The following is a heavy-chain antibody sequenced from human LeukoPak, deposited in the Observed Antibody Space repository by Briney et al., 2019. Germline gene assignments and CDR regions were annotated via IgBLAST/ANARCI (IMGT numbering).Heavy chain of an antibody. CDR2: IIPIFDTA. J-gene: IGHJ6*03. CDR1: GGTFSSYS. Sequence: GASVKVSCKASGGTFSSYSINWVRQAPGQGLEWMGGIIPIFDTANYAPNFQGRVTITADESTSTAYMELSSLRAEDTALYHCAREGVYGDYGYYYMDVWGKGTTVTISS. V-gene: IGHV1-69*13. D-gene: IGHD4-17*01. CDR3: AREGVYGDYGYYYMDV.